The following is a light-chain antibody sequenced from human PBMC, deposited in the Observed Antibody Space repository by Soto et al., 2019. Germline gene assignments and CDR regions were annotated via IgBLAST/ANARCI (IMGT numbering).Light chain of an antibody. Sequence: DIVMTQSPDSLAVSLGERATINCKSSQSVLYSSNNKNYLAWYQQKPGQPPKLLIYWASTRESGVPDRFSGSGSVTDFTLTISSLQAEDVAVYDCQQYYSTPWTFGQGTKVEIK. CDR2: WAS. CDR1: QSVLYSSNNKNY. V-gene: IGKV4-1*01. CDR3: QQYYSTPWT. J-gene: IGKJ1*01.